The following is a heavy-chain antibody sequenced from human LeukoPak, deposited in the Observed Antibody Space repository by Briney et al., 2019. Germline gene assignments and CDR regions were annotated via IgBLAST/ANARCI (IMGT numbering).Heavy chain of an antibody. Sequence: GESLKISCKGSGFIYINYWIGWVRQMLGQGLEWMGIIYPGDSDTRYSPPLQGQVTISVDRSINTAYLQWSSLKASDTAMYYCVRRGFCSGDNCFSHAFDIWGQGTMVTVSS. CDR1: GFIYINYW. J-gene: IGHJ3*02. CDR3: VRRGFCSGDNCFSHAFDI. V-gene: IGHV5-51*01. CDR2: IYPGDSDT. D-gene: IGHD2-15*01.